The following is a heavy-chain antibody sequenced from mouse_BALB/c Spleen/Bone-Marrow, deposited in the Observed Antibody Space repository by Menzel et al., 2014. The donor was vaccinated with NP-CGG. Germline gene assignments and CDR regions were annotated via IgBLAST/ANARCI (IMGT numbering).Heavy chain of an antibody. Sequence: VQLQQPGPELVKPGASVKVSCKAFGYAFTNYNMFWVKQSHGKSLEWIGYIDPYSGGTNYNQKFKGKATLTVDKSSSTAYMHLNSLTSEDSAVYYCARELSRAMVYWGQGNSVTVSS. J-gene: IGHJ4*01. V-gene: IGHV1S135*01. D-gene: IGHD2-12*01. CDR3: ARELSRAMVY. CDR2: IDPYSGGT. CDR1: GYAFTNYN.